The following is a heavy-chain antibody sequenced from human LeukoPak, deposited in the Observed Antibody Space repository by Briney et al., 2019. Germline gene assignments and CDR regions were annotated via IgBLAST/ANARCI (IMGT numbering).Heavy chain of an antibody. D-gene: IGHD2-15*01. Sequence: GGSLRLSCAASGFTFSSYSMNWVRQAPGKGLEWVSSISSSSSYIYYADSVKGRFTISRDNAKNSLYLQMNSLRAEDTAVYCCAREVVAATGGIDYWGQGTLVTVSS. CDR1: GFTFSSYS. CDR2: ISSSSSYI. V-gene: IGHV3-21*01. CDR3: AREVVAATGGIDY. J-gene: IGHJ4*02.